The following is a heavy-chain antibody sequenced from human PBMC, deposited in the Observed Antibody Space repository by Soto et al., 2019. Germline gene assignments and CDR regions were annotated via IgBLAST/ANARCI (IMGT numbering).Heavy chain of an antibody. D-gene: IGHD3-10*01. CDR2: IDPSEDYT. Sequence: LGESMKISCKGAGYSFTSYWISWVRQMPGKGLVWMGRIDPSEDYTNYSPSFQGHVTISADKSISTAYLQWSSLKASDTGMYYCARELGTWFGEVSFWFDPWGQGTLVTVS. V-gene: IGHV5-10-1*01. J-gene: IGHJ5*02. CDR3: ARELGTWFGEVSFWFDP. CDR1: GYSFTSYW.